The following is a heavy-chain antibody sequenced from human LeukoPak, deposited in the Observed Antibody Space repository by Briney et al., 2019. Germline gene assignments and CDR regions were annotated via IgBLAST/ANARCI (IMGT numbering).Heavy chain of an antibody. CDR1: GFTFDDYA. J-gene: IGHJ4*02. Sequence: PGGSLRLSCAAPGFTFDDYAMHWVRQAPGKGLEWVSLISGDGGSTYYADSVKGRFTISRDNSKNSLYLQMNSLRTEDTALYYCAKDMDVVGATRGYFDYWGQGTLVTVSS. CDR3: AKDMDVVGATRGYFDY. V-gene: IGHV3-43*02. D-gene: IGHD1-26*01. CDR2: ISGDGGST.